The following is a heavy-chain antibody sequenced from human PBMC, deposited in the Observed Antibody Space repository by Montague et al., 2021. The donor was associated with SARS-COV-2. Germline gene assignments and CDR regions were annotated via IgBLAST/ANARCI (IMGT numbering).Heavy chain of an antibody. CDR3: ARDLGLVPAMVYYYYYGMDV. CDR2: ISTSSSTI. D-gene: IGHD5-18*01. CDR1: GFTFSSYS. V-gene: IGHV3-48*02. J-gene: IGHJ6*02. Sequence: SLRLSCAASGFTFSSYSMNWVRQAPGKGLEWVSYISTSSSTIYYXXSLKGRFTISRDNAKNSLYLQMNSLRDEDTAVYYCARDLGLVPAMVYYYYYGMDVWGQGATGTGS.